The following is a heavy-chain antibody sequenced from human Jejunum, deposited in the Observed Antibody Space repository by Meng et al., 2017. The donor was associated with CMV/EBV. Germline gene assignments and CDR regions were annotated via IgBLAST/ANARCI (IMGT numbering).Heavy chain of an antibody. J-gene: IGHJ6*02. Sequence: GFTFDDYDMNWGRQTPGKGLEWVSVINWDGGSTSYADSVKGRFTISRDNNKNSLYLQMNSLRAEDTALYYCVRDRIPATGYYSMGVWGQGTTVTVSS. CDR2: INWDGGST. V-gene: IGHV3-43D*03. CDR3: VRDRIPATGYYSMGV. CDR1: GFTFDDYD. D-gene: IGHD6-13*01.